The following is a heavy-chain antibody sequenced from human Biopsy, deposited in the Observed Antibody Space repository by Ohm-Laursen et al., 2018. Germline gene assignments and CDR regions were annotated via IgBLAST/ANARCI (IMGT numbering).Heavy chain of an antibody. CDR1: EYTFTGYH. Sequence: GASVKVSCKASEYTFTGYHVHWVRQAPGQGLEWMGWINAKTGDTNYAQKFQGRVTMTRDTSISTAYVDLSSLRSEDTAVYYCTRGGYYYDSLAYYYWFDPWGQGTLVTVSS. D-gene: IGHD3-22*01. J-gene: IGHJ5*02. V-gene: IGHV1-2*02. CDR3: TRGGYYYDSLAYYYWFDP. CDR2: INAKTGDT.